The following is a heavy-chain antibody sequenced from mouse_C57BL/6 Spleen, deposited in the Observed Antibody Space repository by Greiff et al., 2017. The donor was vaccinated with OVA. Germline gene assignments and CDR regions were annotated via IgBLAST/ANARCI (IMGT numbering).Heavy chain of an antibody. V-gene: IGHV1-39*01. CDR1: GYSFTDYN. Sequence: EVKVVESGPELVKPGASVKISCKASGYSFTDYNMNWVKQSNGKSLEWIGVINPNYGTTSYNQKFKGKATLTVDQSSSTAYMQLNSLTSEDSAVYYCARPAQATWAMDYWGQGTSVTVSS. J-gene: IGHJ4*01. D-gene: IGHD3-2*02. CDR3: ARPAQATWAMDY. CDR2: INPNYGTT.